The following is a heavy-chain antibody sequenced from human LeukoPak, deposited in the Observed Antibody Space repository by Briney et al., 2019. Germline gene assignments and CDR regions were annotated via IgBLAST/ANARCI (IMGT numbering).Heavy chain of an antibody. V-gene: IGHV3-33*01. CDR1: GFTFSSYV. D-gene: IGHD6-13*01. Sequence: GGSLRLSCAASGFTFSSYVMHWVRQAPGKGLEWVAVIWYDGSNKYYADSVKGRFTISRDNSKNTLYLQMNSLRAEDTAVYYCARGESLGIAAARPLSYWGQGTLVTVSS. J-gene: IGHJ4*02. CDR2: IWYDGSNK. CDR3: ARGESLGIAAARPLSY.